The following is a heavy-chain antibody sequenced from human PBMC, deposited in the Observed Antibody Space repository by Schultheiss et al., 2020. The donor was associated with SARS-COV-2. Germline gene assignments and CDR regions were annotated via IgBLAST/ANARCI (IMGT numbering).Heavy chain of an antibody. CDR1: GFTFSDYY. V-gene: IGHV3-11*04. Sequence: GGSLRLSCAASGFTFSDYYMSWIRQAPGKGLEWVSYISSSGSTIYYADSVKGRFTISRDNAKNSLYLQMNSLRAEDTAVYYCARDPPYGGSKYYFDYWGQGTLVTVSS. CDR3: ARDPPYGGSKYYFDY. J-gene: IGHJ4*02. D-gene: IGHD4-23*01. CDR2: ISSSGSTI.